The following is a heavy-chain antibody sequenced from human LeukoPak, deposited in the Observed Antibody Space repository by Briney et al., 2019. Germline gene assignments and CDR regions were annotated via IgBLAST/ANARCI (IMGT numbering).Heavy chain of an antibody. J-gene: IGHJ4*02. CDR2: ISWNSGSI. Sequence: GGSLRLSCAASGFTFDDYAMHWVRQAPGKGLEWVSGISWNSGSIGYADSVKGRFTISRDNAKNSLYLQMNSQRAEDTALYYCAKDFTAMVRGGDYWGQGTLVTVSS. CDR1: GFTFDDYA. V-gene: IGHV3-9*01. CDR3: AKDFTAMVRGGDY. D-gene: IGHD5-18*01.